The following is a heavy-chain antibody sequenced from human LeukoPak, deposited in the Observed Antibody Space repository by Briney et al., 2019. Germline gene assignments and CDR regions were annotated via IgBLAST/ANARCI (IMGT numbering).Heavy chain of an antibody. CDR3: ARDREMVAATSYYYYYYGMDV. CDR2: ISSSSSYI. CDR1: GFTFSSDS. Sequence: LGGSLRLSCAASGFTFSSDSMNWVRQAPGKGLEWVSSISSSSSYIYYADSVKGRFTISRDNAKNSLYLQMNSLRAEDTAVYYCARDREMVAATSYYYYYYGMDVWGKGTTVTVSS. V-gene: IGHV3-21*01. D-gene: IGHD2-15*01. J-gene: IGHJ6*04.